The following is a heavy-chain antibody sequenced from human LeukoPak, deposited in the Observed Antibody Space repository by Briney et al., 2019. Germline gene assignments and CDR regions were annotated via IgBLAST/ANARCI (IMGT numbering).Heavy chain of an antibody. CDR1: GYTFTSYG. CDR3: ARDGDVDTAMVDFDY. J-gene: IGHJ4*02. V-gene: IGHV1-18*01. D-gene: IGHD5-18*01. Sequence: ASVKVSCKASGYTFTSYGISWVRQAPGQGLEWMGWISASNGNTNYAQKLQGRVTMTTDTSTSTAYMELRSLRSDDTAVYYCARDGDVDTAMVDFDYWGQGTLVTVSS. CDR2: ISASNGNT.